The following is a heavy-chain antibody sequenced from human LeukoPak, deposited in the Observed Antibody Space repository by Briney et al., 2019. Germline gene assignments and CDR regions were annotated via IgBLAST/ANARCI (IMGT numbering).Heavy chain of an antibody. V-gene: IGHV4-30-4*08. D-gene: IGHD3-16*02. CDR2: IYYSGST. CDR3: ARDMITFGGVIVKSGDY. J-gene: IGHJ4*02. Sequence: LRLSCAASGFTFSSYSMNWVRQPPGKGLEWIGYIYYSGSTYYNPSLKSRVTISVDTSKNQFSLKLSSVTAADTAVYYCARDMITFGGVIVKSGDYWGQGTLVTVSS. CDR1: GFTFSSYS.